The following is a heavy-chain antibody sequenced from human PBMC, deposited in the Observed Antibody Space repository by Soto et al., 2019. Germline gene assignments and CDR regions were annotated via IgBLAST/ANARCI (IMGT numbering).Heavy chain of an antibody. V-gene: IGHV1-69*01. Sequence: VSCKASGGTFSSYAXXXVRQAPGQGLEWMGGIIPIFGTANYAQKFQGRVTITADDSTSTAYMELSSLRSEDTAVYYCARGGVGXKLVAFDIWGQGTXVTVSS. CDR2: IIPIFGTA. CDR3: ARGGVGXKLVAFDI. J-gene: IGHJ3*02. CDR1: GGTFSSYA. D-gene: IGHD3-16*01.